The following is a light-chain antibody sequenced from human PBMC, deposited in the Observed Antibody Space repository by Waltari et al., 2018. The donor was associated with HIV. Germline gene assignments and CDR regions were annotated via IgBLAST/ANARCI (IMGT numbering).Light chain of an antibody. V-gene: IGKV3D-15*01. J-gene: IGKJ3*01. Sequence: VMPQSPVTLSVSPGERVTLSCRTSQTVNSNLAWYQQKLGQAPRLLFYDASTMATGTPARFSGSGSGTEFTLTVSSLQPEDFAVYYCQQYDNWLGTFGPGTKV. CDR3: QQYDNWLGT. CDR2: DAS. CDR1: QTVNSN.